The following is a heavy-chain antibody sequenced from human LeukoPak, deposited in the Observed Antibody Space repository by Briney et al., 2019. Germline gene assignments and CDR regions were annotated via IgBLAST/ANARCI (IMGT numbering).Heavy chain of an antibody. J-gene: IGHJ6*02. Sequence: SQTLSLTCAIPGDSVSNDTAAWSWIRQSPSRGLEWLGRTYYRSKWYYDYAISVKSRMTIDLETSKNRFSLHLNSVTPDDTAVYYCARLRRYIKQATSGMDVWGQGTTVTVSS. D-gene: IGHD5-18*01. V-gene: IGHV6-1*01. CDR2: TYYRSKWYY. CDR1: GDSVSNDTAA. CDR3: ARLRRYIKQATSGMDV.